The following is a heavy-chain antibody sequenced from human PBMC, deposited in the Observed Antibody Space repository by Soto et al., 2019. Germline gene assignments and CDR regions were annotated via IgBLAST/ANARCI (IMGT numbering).Heavy chain of an antibody. CDR2: ISWNSGSI. J-gene: IGHJ3*02. V-gene: IGHV3-9*01. D-gene: IGHD1-26*01. CDR3: AKEGVGSWAFDI. CDR1: GFTFDDYA. Sequence: EVQLVESGGGLVQPGRSLRLSCAASGFTFDDYAMHWVRQAPGKGLEWVSGISWNSGSIGYAYSVKGRFTISRDNAKNSLYLQMNSLRAEDTALYYCAKEGVGSWAFDIWGQGTMVTVSS.